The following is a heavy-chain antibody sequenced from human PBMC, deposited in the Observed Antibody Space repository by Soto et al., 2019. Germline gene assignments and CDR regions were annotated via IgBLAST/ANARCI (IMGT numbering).Heavy chain of an antibody. D-gene: IGHD1-26*01. V-gene: IGHV3-7*05. Sequence: GGSLRLSCAASGFTFSSYWMSWVRQAPGKGLEWVANIKQDGSEKYYVDSVKGRFTISRDNAKNSLYLQMNSLRAEDTAVYYCARSGSGSYLYAFDIWGQGTMVTVSS. CDR3: ARSGSGSYLYAFDI. CDR2: IKQDGSEK. J-gene: IGHJ3*02. CDR1: GFTFSSYW.